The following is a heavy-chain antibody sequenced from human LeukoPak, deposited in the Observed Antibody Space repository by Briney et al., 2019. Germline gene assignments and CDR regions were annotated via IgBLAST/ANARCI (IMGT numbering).Heavy chain of an antibody. CDR2: IKTKTNGGTA. V-gene: IGHV3-15*01. J-gene: IGHJ3*02. CDR1: GFTFSSYG. Sequence: GGSLRLSCAASGFTFSSYGMSWVRRAPGKGLDWVGCIKTKTNGGTADYSPPVKGRFTISRDDSKNTLYLQMNSLKTDDTAVYYCATEGFTYGYHGIDIWGQGTIVTVSS. D-gene: IGHD5-18*01. CDR3: ATEGFTYGYHGIDI.